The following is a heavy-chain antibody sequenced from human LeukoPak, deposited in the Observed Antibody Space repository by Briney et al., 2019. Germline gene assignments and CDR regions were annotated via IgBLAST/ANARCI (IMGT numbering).Heavy chain of an antibody. Sequence: SETLSLTCTVSGGSISSYYWSWIRQPPGKGLEWIGYIYYSGSTNHNPSLKSRVTISVDTSKNQFSLKLSSVTAADTAVYYCARHGDPNYDFWSGYFSTVPYYFDYWGQGTLVTVSS. V-gene: IGHV4-59*01. CDR3: ARHGDPNYDFWSGYFSTVPYYFDY. CDR1: GGSISSYY. CDR2: IYYSGST. J-gene: IGHJ4*02. D-gene: IGHD3-3*01.